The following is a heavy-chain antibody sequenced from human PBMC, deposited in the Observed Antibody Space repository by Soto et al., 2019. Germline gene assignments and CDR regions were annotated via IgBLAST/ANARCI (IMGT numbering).Heavy chain of an antibody. J-gene: IGHJ6*03. D-gene: IGHD3-9*01. CDR2: ISSSGSTI. CDR3: AGFEWIGRYYHYMDV. Sequence: QVQLVESGGGLVKPGGSLRLSCAASGFTFSDYYMSWIRQAPGKGLEWVSYISSSGSTIYYADSVKGRFTISRDNAKNSLYMQMNSLRAEDTAVYYCAGFEWIGRYYHYMDVWGKGTTVTVSS. CDR1: GFTFSDYY. V-gene: IGHV3-11*01.